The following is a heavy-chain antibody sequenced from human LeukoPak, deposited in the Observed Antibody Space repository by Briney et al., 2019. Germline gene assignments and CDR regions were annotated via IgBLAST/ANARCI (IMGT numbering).Heavy chain of an antibody. CDR3: ARRISPAAGTDS. CDR2: IYYSGST. Sequence: PSETLSLTCTVSGDSISSYYWSSVRHPPGKGLEWIGYIYYSGSTNYNPSLKSRVTISVDTSKNQFSLKLSSVTAADTAVYYCARRISPAAGTDSWGQGTLVTVSS. J-gene: IGHJ4*02. D-gene: IGHD6-13*01. CDR1: GDSISSYY. V-gene: IGHV4-59*08.